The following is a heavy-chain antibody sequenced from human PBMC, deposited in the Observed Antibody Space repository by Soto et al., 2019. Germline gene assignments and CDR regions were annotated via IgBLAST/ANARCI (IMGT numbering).Heavy chain of an antibody. V-gene: IGHV3-30*04. CDR2: ISYDGRNK. CDR1: GFTFSDYA. J-gene: IGHJ6*02. Sequence: QVQLVESGGGVVQPGRSLRLSCAAYGFTFSDYAMHWVRQAPGKGLEWVAAISYDGRNKYYADSEKGRYTISRDDSKNTLYLQMNSLRSEDTSMYYCARAPDGMDVWGQGTTVTVSS. CDR3: ARAPDGMDV.